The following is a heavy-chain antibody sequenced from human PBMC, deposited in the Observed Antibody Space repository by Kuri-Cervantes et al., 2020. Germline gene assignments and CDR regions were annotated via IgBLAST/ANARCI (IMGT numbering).Heavy chain of an antibody. CDR3: ARVLQPSYGTFDY. CDR2: IYYSGST. Sequence: SETLSLTCTVSGGSISSSSYYWGWIRQPPGKGLEWIGSIYYSGSTYYNPFLKSRVTISVDTSKNQSSLKLSSVTAADTAVYYRARVLQPSYGTFDYWGQGTLVTVSS. CDR1: GGSISSSSYY. V-gene: IGHV4-39*01. D-gene: IGHD5-18*01. J-gene: IGHJ4*02.